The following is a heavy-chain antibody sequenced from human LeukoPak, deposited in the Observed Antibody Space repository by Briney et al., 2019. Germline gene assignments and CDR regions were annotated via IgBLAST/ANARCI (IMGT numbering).Heavy chain of an antibody. D-gene: IGHD3-10*01. CDR3: ARGRFAGPGYYMDV. J-gene: IGHJ6*03. CDR2: IKQDGSAK. Sequence: GVCLSLPYAASVFSVSSYWLRWLGPAPRRGVEWVANIKQDGSAKSYVDSVKGRFTISRDNAKNSLYLQMNSLRAEDTAVYYCARGRFAGPGYYMDVWGKGTTVTVSS. V-gene: IGHV3-7*01. CDR1: VFSVSSYW.